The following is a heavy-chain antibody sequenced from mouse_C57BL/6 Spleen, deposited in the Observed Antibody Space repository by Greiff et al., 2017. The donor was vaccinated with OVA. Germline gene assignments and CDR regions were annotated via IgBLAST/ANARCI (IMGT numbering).Heavy chain of an antibody. Sequence: VMLVESGPGLVQPSQSLSITCTVSGFSLTSYGVHWVRQSPGKGLEWLGVIWSGGSTDYNAAFISRLSISKDNSKSQVFFKMNSLQADDTAIDYCARKNYGSFYAMDYWGQGTSVTVSS. J-gene: IGHJ4*01. CDR1: GFSLTSYG. CDR3: ARKNYGSFYAMDY. V-gene: IGHV2-2*01. D-gene: IGHD1-1*01. CDR2: IWSGGST.